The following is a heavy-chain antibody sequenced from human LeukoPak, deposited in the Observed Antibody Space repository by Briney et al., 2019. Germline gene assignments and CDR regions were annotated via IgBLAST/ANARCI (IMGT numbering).Heavy chain of an antibody. V-gene: IGHV3-53*01. D-gene: IGHD3-10*01. CDR1: GFTFSSNY. CDR3: ARVLSGRGSLYTYYYYMDV. CDR2: IYSGGSR. J-gene: IGHJ6*03. Sequence: GGALRLFCAASGFTFSSNYFSWVRQAPGKGLEGVSVIYSGGSRYYSDSVKGRFTISRDNSKNTLYFLMNSLRAEDTAVYYCARVLSGRGSLYTYYYYMDVWGKGTTVTISS.